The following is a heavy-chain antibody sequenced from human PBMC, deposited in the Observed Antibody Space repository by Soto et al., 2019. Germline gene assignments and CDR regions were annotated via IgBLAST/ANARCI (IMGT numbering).Heavy chain of an antibody. CDR2: IYYSGST. J-gene: IGHJ5*02. Sequence: QLQLQESGPGLVKPSETLSLTCTVSGGSISSSSYYWGWIRQPPGKGLEWIGSIYYSGSTYYNPSLKSRVTISVDTSKNQFSLKLSSVTAADTAVYYCARRVLGPVVAATNWFDPWGQGTLVTVSS. CDR1: GGSISSSSYY. CDR3: ARRVLGPVVAATNWFDP. D-gene: IGHD2-15*01. V-gene: IGHV4-39*01.